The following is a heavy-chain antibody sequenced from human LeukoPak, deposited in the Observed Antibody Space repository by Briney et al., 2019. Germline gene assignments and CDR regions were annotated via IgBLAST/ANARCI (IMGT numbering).Heavy chain of an antibody. CDR1: GYSISSGYY. D-gene: IGHD4-17*01. CDR3: AREDYGESNPNWFDP. Sequence: PSETLSLTCTVSGYSISSGYYWAWIRQPPGKGLEWIASIYYTGNNYYNPSLKSRVTISVDTSKNQFSLKLSSVTGADTAVYYCAREDYGESNPNWFDPWGQGTQVTVSS. CDR2: IYYTGNN. J-gene: IGHJ5*02. V-gene: IGHV4-38-2*02.